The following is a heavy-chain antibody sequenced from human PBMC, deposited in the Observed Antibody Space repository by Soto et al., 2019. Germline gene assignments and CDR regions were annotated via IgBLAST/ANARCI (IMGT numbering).Heavy chain of an antibody. CDR3: ARSPNIHSQTYFDP. V-gene: IGHV4-4*02. D-gene: IGHD3-9*01. CDR1: GGSISPINW. CDR2: IYHTGTT. Sequence: QVQLQESGPGPLKPSGTLSLTCGVSGGSISPINWWSWVRQTPGKELEWIGEIYHTGTTDYNPSLKSRVTISIDKSKNQIFLYLTSVTAADTALYYCARSPNIHSQTYFDPWGQGTWVTVSS. J-gene: IGHJ5*02.